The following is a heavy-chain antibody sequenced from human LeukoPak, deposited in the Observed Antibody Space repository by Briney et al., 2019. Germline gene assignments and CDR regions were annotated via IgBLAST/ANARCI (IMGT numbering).Heavy chain of an antibody. Sequence: GESLKISCQASGYSFTNYWIAWVRPMPGKGLEWMGGICPGDSHTRYSPSFQGQVTISADKSIGTAYLQWSSLKASDIAMYYCARRDNGEYFHHWGQGTLVTVSS. J-gene: IGHJ1*01. CDR2: ICPGDSHT. CDR3: ARRDNGEYFHH. CDR1: GYSFTNYW. D-gene: IGHD1-1*01. V-gene: IGHV5-51*01.